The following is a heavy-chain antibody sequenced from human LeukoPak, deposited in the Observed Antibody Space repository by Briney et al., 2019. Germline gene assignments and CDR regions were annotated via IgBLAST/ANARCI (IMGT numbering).Heavy chain of an antibody. D-gene: IGHD1-26*01. Sequence: KPGGSLTLSCAASGFTFSDYHMRWIRHAPGRALEGVSYISSSSSYTNYADSVKGRFTISRDNAKHALYLKMNSLRAEDTAVYYCARAVGATPIAAFDIWGQGTTVSVSS. CDR2: ISSSSSYT. CDR1: GFTFSDYH. V-gene: IGHV3-11*05. J-gene: IGHJ3*02. CDR3: ARAVGATPIAAFDI.